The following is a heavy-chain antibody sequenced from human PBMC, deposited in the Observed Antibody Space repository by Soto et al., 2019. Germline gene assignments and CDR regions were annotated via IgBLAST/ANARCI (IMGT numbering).Heavy chain of an antibody. CDR3: ARTGRNCSNAVCYIRWLDP. J-gene: IGHJ5*02. CDR1: GFTFSSYA. V-gene: IGHV3-23*01. Sequence: GGSLRLSCAASGFTFSSYAMSWVRQAPGKGLEWVSGITTGGGSTYYVDSVKGRFTISRDNSKNTLYLQMNSLRAEDTAVYHCARTGRNCSNAVCYIRWLDPWGQGTLVTVSS. CDR2: ITTGGGST. D-gene: IGHD2-8*01.